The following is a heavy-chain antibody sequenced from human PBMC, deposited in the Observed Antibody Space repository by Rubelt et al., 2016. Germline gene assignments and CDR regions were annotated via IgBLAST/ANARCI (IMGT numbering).Heavy chain of an antibody. Sequence: DSAKGRFTISRDNAKNSLYLQMNSLRVEDTAVYSCASDRVVWGQGTLVTVSS. CDR3: ASDRVV. D-gene: IGHD2-2*01. V-gene: IGHV3-11*06. J-gene: IGHJ4*02.